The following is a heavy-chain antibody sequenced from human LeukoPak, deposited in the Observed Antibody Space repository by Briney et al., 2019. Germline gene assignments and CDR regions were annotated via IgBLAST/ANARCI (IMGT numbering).Heavy chain of an antibody. J-gene: IGHJ4*02. CDR1: GGSISSYY. Sequence: SETLSLTCTVSGGSISSYYWSWIRQPPGKGLEWIGYIYYSGSTNYNPSLKSRVTISVDTSKNQFSLKLSSVTAADTAVYYCARDSGTMAVDYWGQGTLVTVSS. V-gene: IGHV4-59*12. CDR3: ARDSGTMAVDY. CDR2: IYYSGST. D-gene: IGHD3-10*01.